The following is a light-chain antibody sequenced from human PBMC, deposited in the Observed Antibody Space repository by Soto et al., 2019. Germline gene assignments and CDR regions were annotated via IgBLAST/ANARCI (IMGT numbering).Light chain of an antibody. CDR3: MQALQTPAT. V-gene: IGKV2-28*01. CDR1: QSLLHSNGYNY. CDR2: LGS. J-gene: IGKJ5*01. Sequence: DIVMTHSPLSLPVTPGEPASISCWSSQSLLHSNGYNYLDWYLQKPGQSPQLLIYLGSNRASGVPDRFSGSGSGTDFTLKISRVEAEDVGVYYCMQALQTPATLGQGTRLEIK.